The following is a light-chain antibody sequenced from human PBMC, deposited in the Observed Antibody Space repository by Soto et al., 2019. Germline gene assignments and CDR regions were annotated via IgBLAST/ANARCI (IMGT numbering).Light chain of an antibody. CDR3: QGYGNAPIT. CDR2: GAH. Sequence: ENVSSESLGTLALNTEARAHLSCRASQSVRSSYLVWSQQHPGQAPRLLIYGAHSRATGIPDRLSASGAGTDFTLGISRLAVEDVAMNLCQGYGNAPIT. V-gene: IGKV3-20*01. J-gene: IGKJ5*01. CDR1: QSVRSSY.